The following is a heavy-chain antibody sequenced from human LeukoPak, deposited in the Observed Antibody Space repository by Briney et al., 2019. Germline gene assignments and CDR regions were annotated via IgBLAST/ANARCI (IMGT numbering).Heavy chain of an antibody. CDR2: ISYSGSST. CDR3: ANVDTAMADLWDLLLIDW. D-gene: IGHD5-18*01. CDR1: GFTFNNYA. Sequence: GGSLRLSCAASGFTFNNYAMSWVRQAPGKGLEWVSAISYSGSSTYYADSVKGRFTISRDNSKNTLYLQMNSLRAEDTAVYYCANVDTAMADLWDLLLIDWWGQGTLVTVSS. J-gene: IGHJ4*02. V-gene: IGHV3-23*01.